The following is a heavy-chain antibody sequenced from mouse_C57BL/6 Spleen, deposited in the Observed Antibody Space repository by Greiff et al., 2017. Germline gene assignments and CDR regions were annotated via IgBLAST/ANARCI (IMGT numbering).Heavy chain of an antibody. D-gene: IGHD2-14*01. CDR1: GFTFSDYG. CDR3: ARGGYHYFDY. V-gene: IGHV5-17*01. J-gene: IGHJ2*01. CDR2: ISSGSSTI. Sequence: EVQVVESGGGLVKPGGSLKLSCAASGFTFSDYGMHWVRQAPETGLEWVAYISSGSSTIYYADTGKGCVTISRENAKNTLFLQMTSRRSEDTARYYCARGGYHYFDYWGQGTTLTVSS.